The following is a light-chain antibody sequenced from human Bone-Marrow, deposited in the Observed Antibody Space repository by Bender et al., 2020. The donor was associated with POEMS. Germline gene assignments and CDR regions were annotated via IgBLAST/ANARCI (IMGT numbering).Light chain of an antibody. CDR3: QSYDNSLGGWV. CDR1: SSNIGARYD. J-gene: IGLJ3*02. Sequence: QSVLTQPPSVSGAPGQRVTISCTGSSSNIGARYDVHWYQQVPGTAPKLLIYDNTNRPSGVPDRFSASKSGTSASLAITGLQAGDEGDYYCQSYDNSLGGWVFGGGTKLTVL. V-gene: IGLV1-40*01. CDR2: DNT.